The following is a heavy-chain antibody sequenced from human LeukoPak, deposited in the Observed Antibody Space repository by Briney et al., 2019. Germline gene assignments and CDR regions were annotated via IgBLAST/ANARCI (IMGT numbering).Heavy chain of an antibody. D-gene: IGHD2-2*01. CDR3: ARVGPPSVVTMTFDF. Sequence: GGSLRLSCAASGFTFSSYAMGWVRQAPGKGLEWVSAISGRDSSTYYADSVKGRFTISRDDSKNTLYLQMNSLRAEDTALYYCARVGPPSVVTMTFDFWGQGPLVTVSS. CDR2: ISGRDSST. CDR1: GFTFSSYA. V-gene: IGHV3-23*01. J-gene: IGHJ4*02.